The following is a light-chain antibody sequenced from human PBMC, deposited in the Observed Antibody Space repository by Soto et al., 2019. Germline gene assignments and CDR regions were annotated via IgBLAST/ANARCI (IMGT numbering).Light chain of an antibody. Sequence: DIQLTQSPSTLSASLLDRVTIXYRASQSISSWLAWYQQKPGKAPKLLIYAASTLESGVPSRFSATVSGTEFSLTITSLQPEDFATYYCQQLFDSPITFGQGTRLENK. CDR1: QSISSW. CDR3: QQLFDSPIT. CDR2: AAS. V-gene: IGKV1-5*01. J-gene: IGKJ5*01.